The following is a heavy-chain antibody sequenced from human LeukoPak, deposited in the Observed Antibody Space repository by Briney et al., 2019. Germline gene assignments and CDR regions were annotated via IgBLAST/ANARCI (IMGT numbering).Heavy chain of an antibody. CDR2: INTDGSST. V-gene: IGHV3-74*01. CDR3: ARDGYNSDAFDI. CDR1: GFTFSSYW. Sequence: GGSLRLSCAASGFTFSSYWMHWVRQAPGKGLVWVSRINTDGSSTSYADSVKARFTISRDNDKNTLYLQMNSLRAEDTAMYYCARDGYNSDAFDIWGQGTMVTVSS. J-gene: IGHJ3*02. D-gene: IGHD5-24*01.